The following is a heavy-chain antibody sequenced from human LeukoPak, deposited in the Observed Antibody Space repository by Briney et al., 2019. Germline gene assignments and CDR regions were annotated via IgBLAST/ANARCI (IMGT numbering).Heavy chain of an antibody. J-gene: IGHJ4*02. D-gene: IGHD5-18*01. V-gene: IGHV3-11*01. CDR2: ISRSGSTV. CDR1: GFTFSDYY. Sequence: GGSLRLSCAASGFTFSDYYMSWIRQAPGKGLEWVSYISRSGSTVYYADSVKGRFTISRDNAKNSLYLQMNSLRAEDTAVYYCASPRFGYSYGTYDYWGQGTLVTVSS. CDR3: ASPRFGYSYGTYDY.